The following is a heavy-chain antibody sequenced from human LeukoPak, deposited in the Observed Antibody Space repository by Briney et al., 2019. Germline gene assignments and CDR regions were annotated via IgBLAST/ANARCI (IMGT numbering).Heavy chain of an antibody. J-gene: IGHJ4*02. CDR2: ISNSGTIM. CDR3: TLVPLD. D-gene: IGHD2-8*02. CDR1: GFTFSSYE. V-gene: IGHV3-48*03. Sequence: GGSLRLSCAASGFTFSSYEMNWVRQAPGKGLEWISYISNSGTIMYYADSVKGRFTISRDDAKSSLYLQLNSLRAEDTAVYYCTLVPLDWGQGTLVTVSS.